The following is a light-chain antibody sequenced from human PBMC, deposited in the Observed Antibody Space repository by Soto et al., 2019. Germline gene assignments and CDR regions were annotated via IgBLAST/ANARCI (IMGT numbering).Light chain of an antibody. CDR2: AAS. V-gene: IGKV1-39*01. J-gene: IGKJ3*01. Sequence: DIPMTQSPSSLSASVGDRVTITCRASQSISSYLNWYQQKPGKAPKLLIYAASSLQSGVPSRFSGSGSGTDFTLTISSLQPEDFATYYCQQSYSTWFTFGPGTKVAIK. CDR3: QQSYSTWFT. CDR1: QSISSY.